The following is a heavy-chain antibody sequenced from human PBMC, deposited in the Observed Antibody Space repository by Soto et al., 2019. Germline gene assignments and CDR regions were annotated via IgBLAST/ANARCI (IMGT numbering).Heavy chain of an antibody. CDR3: ARRAGYSSIRGGGMDV. CDR2: IIPIFGTA. D-gene: IGHD6-13*01. Sequence: SVKVSCKASGGTFSSYAISWVRQAPGQGLEWMGGIIPIFGTANYAQKFQGRVTITADESTSTAYMELSSLRSEDTAVYYCARRAGYSSIRGGGMDVWGQGTTVTVSS. V-gene: IGHV1-69*13. CDR1: GGTFSSYA. J-gene: IGHJ6*02.